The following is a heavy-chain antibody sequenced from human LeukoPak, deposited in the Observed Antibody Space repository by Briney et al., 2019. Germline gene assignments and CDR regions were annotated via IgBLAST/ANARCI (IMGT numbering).Heavy chain of an antibody. CDR1: GSSFSSYG. Sequence: SGGSLRLSCAASGSSFSSYGMHWVRQAPGKGLEWVAVIWYDGSNKYYADSVKGRFTISRDNSKNTLYLQMNSLRAEDTAVYYCVKDRTTSYFDYWGQGTLVTVSS. D-gene: IGHD4-17*01. CDR2: IWYDGSNK. J-gene: IGHJ4*02. V-gene: IGHV3-33*06. CDR3: VKDRTTSYFDY.